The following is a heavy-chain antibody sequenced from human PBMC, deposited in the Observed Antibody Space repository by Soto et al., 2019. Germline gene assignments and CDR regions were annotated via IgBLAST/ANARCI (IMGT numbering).Heavy chain of an antibody. D-gene: IGHD3-22*01. Sequence: SETLSLTCIFSCDTVTNNFWTWFRQSPGKGLEWIGLMHYSGITNYAPSLKSRVTMSADTSKNHFSLKLSSVTAADTAVYYCARGRDDSRDRHLRHLFDSWGQGILVTVSS. CDR1: CDTVTNNF. V-gene: IGHV4-59*02. J-gene: IGHJ4*02. CDR2: MHYSGIT. CDR3: ARGRDDSRDRHLRHLFDS.